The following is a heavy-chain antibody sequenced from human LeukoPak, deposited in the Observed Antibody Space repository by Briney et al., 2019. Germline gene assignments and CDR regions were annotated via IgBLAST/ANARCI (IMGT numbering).Heavy chain of an antibody. CDR1: GGSISSYY. D-gene: IGHD3-3*01. CDR3: ARGASGYDFWSGYWGAFDI. V-gene: IGHV4-59*01. CDR2: IYYSGST. Sequence: PSETLSLTCTVSGGSISSYYWSWIRQPPGKGLEWIGYIYYSGSTNYNPPLKSRVTISVDTSKNQFSLKLSSVTAADTAVYYCARGASGYDFWSGYWGAFDIWGQGTMVTVSS. J-gene: IGHJ3*02.